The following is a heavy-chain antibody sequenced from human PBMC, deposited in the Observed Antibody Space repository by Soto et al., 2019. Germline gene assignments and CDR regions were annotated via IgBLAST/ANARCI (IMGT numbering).Heavy chain of an antibody. CDR1: VFNFKSYT. V-gene: IGHV3-21*01. D-gene: IGHD2-15*01. Sequence: EVQLVESGGGLVKPGGSLRLSCAASVFNFKSYTINWVRQAPGKRLEWLSSISSSGYIFSTDSVRGRFTISRDNAKNSVYLQINSLRAEDTAVDFCARDCSGGSCYPGMDVWGQGTTVTVSS. CDR2: ISSSGYI. J-gene: IGHJ6*02. CDR3: ARDCSGGSCYPGMDV.